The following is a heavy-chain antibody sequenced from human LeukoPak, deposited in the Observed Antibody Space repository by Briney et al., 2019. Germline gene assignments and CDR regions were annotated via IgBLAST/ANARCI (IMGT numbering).Heavy chain of an antibody. J-gene: IGHJ4*02. CDR1: GYTFTGYY. D-gene: IGHD4-17*01. CDR2: INPNSGGT. Sequence: ASVKVSCKASGYTFTGYYMHWVRQAPGQGLEWMGRINPNSGGTNYAQKFQGRVTMTRDTSISTAYMELSRLRSDDTAVYYCAGGVSEATVTQFDYWGQGTLVTVSS. V-gene: IGHV1-2*06. CDR3: AGGVSEATVTQFDY.